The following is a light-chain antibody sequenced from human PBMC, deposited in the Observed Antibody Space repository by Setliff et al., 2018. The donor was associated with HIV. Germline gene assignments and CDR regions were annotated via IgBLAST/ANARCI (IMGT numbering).Light chain of an antibody. Sequence: QSALTQPPSASGTPGQRVTISCSGSSSNIRTNTVHWYQHLPGTAPKLLIYSTNKRPSGVPDRFSGSKSGTSASLAISGLQSEDEADYYCAAWHDSLTGYVFGTGTKGTVL. CDR1: SSNIRTNT. J-gene: IGLJ1*01. V-gene: IGLV1-44*01. CDR2: STN. CDR3: AAWHDSLTGYV.